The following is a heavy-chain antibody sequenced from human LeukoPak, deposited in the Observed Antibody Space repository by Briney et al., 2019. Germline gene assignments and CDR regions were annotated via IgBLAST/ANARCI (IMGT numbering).Heavy chain of an antibody. CDR1: DFTFPNYA. CDR3: GRDPNGDYVGAFKF. D-gene: IGHD4-17*01. CDR2: IGGSGSNT. Sequence: GGSLRLSCVASDFTFPNYAMTWVRLAPGKGLEWVSSIGGSGSNTNYADSVRGRFTVSRDNSKNTLYLQMNSLRAEDTAVYYCGRDPNGDYVGAFKFWGQGTLVSVSS. V-gene: IGHV3-23*01. J-gene: IGHJ3*01.